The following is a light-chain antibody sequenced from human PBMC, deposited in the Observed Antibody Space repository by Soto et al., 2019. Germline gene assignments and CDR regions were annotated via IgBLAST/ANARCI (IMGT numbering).Light chain of an antibody. Sequence: EIVLIQSPGTLSLSPGERATLSCLVSQSVSSYLAWYQQKPGQPPRLLIYVASNRATAIPARFSGSGSGTDFTLTISSLEPEDFAVYYCQQRSTWPLTFGGGTKVDTK. CDR2: VAS. CDR3: QQRSTWPLT. CDR1: QSVSSY. J-gene: IGKJ4*01. V-gene: IGKV3-11*01.